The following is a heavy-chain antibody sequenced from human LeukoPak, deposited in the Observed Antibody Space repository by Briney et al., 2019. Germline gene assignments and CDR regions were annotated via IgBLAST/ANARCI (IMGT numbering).Heavy chain of an antibody. CDR1: GYAFTDYS. Sequence: ASVKVSCKASGYAFTDYSMYWVRQAPGQGLEWMGWINPNSGGTNYAQKFQGRVTMTRDTSISTVYMELNRLRSDDTAVYYCARDGGDWFDPWGQGTLVTVSS. CDR2: INPNSGGT. D-gene: IGHD3-16*01. J-gene: IGHJ5*02. V-gene: IGHV1-2*02. CDR3: ARDGGDWFDP.